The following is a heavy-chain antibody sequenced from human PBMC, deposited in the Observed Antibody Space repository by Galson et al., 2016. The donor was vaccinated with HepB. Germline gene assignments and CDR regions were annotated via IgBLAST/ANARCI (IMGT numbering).Heavy chain of an antibody. Sequence: SLRLSCAVSGFTFRKYGMHWVRQPPGKGLQWVAAISFNEDTKCYLDSVRGRFTVSRDSSKNTLYMQLNSLIPDDSAVYFCARGDYVASFYYGVDVWGQGTTVTVSS. D-gene: IGHD4-17*01. CDR3: ARGDYVASFYYGVDV. V-gene: IGHV3-30*03. CDR1: GFTFRKYG. CDR2: ISFNEDTK. J-gene: IGHJ6*02.